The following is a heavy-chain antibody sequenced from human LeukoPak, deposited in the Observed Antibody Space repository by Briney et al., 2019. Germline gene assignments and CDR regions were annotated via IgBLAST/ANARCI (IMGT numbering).Heavy chain of an antibody. V-gene: IGHV3-74*01. CDR3: ARDTDTVTTILDY. Sequence: GGSLRLSCAASGVTFSSYWMHWVRQAPGKGLVWVSRINSDGSSTSYADPVKGRFTISRDNAKNTLYLQMNSLRAEDTAVYYCARDTDTVTTILDYWGQGTLVTVSS. J-gene: IGHJ4*02. CDR2: INSDGSST. CDR1: GVTFSSYW. D-gene: IGHD4-17*01.